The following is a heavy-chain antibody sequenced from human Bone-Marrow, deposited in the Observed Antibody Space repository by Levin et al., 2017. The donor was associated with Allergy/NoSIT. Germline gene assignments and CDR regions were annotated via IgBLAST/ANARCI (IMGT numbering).Heavy chain of an antibody. CDR2: IKSKTDGGTT. CDR1: GFTFSNAW. J-gene: IGHJ4*02. Sequence: PGGSLRLSCAASGFTFSNAWMSWVRQAPGKGLEWVGRIKSKTDGGTTDYAAPVKGRFTISRDDSKNTLYLQMNSLKTEDTAVYYCTTDRPDSIVVAHWGQGTLVTVSS. D-gene: IGHD2-15*01. V-gene: IGHV3-15*01. CDR3: TTDRPDSIVVAH.